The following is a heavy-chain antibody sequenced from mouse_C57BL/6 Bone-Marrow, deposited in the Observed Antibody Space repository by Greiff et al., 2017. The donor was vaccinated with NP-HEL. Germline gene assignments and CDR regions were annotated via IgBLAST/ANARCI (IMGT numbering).Heavy chain of an antibody. V-gene: IGHV5-6*01. CDR3: ASPYDYDVAWFAY. Sequence: EVQGVESGGDLVKPGGSLKLSCAASGFTFSSYGMSWVRQTPDKRLEWVATISSGGSYTYYPESVKGRFTISRDNAKNTLYLQLSSLKSEDTAMYYCASPYDYDVAWFAYWGQGTLVTVSA. CDR2: ISSGGSYT. J-gene: IGHJ3*01. CDR1: GFTFSSYG. D-gene: IGHD2-4*01.